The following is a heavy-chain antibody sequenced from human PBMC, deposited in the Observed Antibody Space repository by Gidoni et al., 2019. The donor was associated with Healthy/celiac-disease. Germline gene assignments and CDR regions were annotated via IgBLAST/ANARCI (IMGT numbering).Heavy chain of an antibody. J-gene: IGHJ6*02. D-gene: IGHD3-10*01. V-gene: IGHV3-30*18. CDR3: AKDIDGADYYGSGKSPMYPINHYYGMDV. Sequence: QVQLVESGGGVVQPGRSLRRSRVASGFTSSSHGMHWVRPAPGTGLGWVAVISYDGSNKYYADSVKDRFTISRDNSKNTLYLQMNSLRAEDTAVYYCAKDIDGADYYGSGKSPMYPINHYYGMDVWGQGTTVTVSS. CDR1: GFTSSSHG. CDR2: ISYDGSNK.